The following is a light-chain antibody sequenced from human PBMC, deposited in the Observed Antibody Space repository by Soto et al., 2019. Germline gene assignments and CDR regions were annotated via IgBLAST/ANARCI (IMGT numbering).Light chain of an antibody. CDR1: SSDIGAYNS. Sequence: QSALTQPASVSGSPGQSITISCTGTSSDIGAYNSVSWYQQHPGIAPKLMIYEVSNRPSGVSNRFSASKSGNTASLTISGLQAEDEADYYCSSRTTSNPYVFGTGTKLTVL. V-gene: IGLV2-14*01. CDR3: SSRTTSNPYV. CDR2: EVS. J-gene: IGLJ1*01.